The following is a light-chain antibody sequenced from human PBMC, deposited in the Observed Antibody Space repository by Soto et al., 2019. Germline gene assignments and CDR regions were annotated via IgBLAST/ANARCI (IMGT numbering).Light chain of an antibody. CDR1: QSIRDL. CDR2: KAS. J-gene: IGKJ1*01. Sequence: DIQMTQSPSTLSASVGDRVTITCRASQSIRDLLAWYQQKPGKAPKLLIYKASSLKSGVPSRFSGSGSGTEHTLTISSLQPDDFASYYCQQYNGYWTFGQGTKVEIK. CDR3: QQYNGYWT. V-gene: IGKV1-5*03.